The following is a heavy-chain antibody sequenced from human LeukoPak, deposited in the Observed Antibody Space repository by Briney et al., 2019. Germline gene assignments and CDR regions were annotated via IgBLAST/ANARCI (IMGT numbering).Heavy chain of an antibody. D-gene: IGHD2-8*02. CDR1: GGSVSSSPYY. Sequence: PSETLSLTCTVSGGSVSSSPYYWGWIRQPPGKGLEWIGSIYYSGRTYYNPSLKSRVTITIDTSKNQFSLKLSSVTAADTAVYYCARGDPRILGLWGKGTTVTVSS. CDR3: ARGDPRILGL. V-gene: IGHV4-39*07. J-gene: IGHJ6*04. CDR2: IYYSGRT.